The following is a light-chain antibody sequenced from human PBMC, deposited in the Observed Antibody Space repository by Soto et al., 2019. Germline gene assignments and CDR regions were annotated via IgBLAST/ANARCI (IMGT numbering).Light chain of an antibody. Sequence: EIVLTQFPGTLSLSPGERATLSCRASQTVSSNLAWYQQKPGQAPRLLIYDASTRATGIPVRFRGSGSGTEFTLTISSLQSEDFAVYFCQQYNNWPFSFGQGTRLEIK. J-gene: IGKJ5*01. CDR3: QQYNNWPFS. CDR2: DAS. CDR1: QTVSSN. V-gene: IGKV3-15*01.